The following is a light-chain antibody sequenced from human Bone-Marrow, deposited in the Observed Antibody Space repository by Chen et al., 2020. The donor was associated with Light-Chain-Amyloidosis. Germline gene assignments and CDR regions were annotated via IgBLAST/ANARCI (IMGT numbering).Light chain of an antibody. CDR3: QRLINIPPWT. CDR1: QDISNY. Sequence: DIQLTQSPSFLSASVGDRVTMTCRASQDISNYLAWYQQKPGTAPKLLIYAASTLQGGVPSRFSGSGSGTEFTLTISSLQPEDCATYYCQRLINIPPWTFGQGTKVDFK. J-gene: IGKJ1*01. CDR2: AAS. V-gene: IGKV1-9*01.